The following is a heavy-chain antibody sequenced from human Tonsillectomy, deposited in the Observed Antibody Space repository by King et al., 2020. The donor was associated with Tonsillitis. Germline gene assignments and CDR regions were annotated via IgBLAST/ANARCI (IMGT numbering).Heavy chain of an antibody. Sequence: VQLVESGGGLVQPGGSLRLSCAASGFTISNYWMSWVRQAPGKGLEWVANIRQDGNSKYYVDSVKGRFTISRDNAKNSLYLQTNSLRVEDTAVYFCAGIKLAAPPHDVFDVWGLGTLVTVSS. D-gene: IGHD6-13*01. J-gene: IGHJ3*01. CDR1: GFTISNYW. CDR2: IRQDGNSK. CDR3: AGIKLAAPPHDVFDV. V-gene: IGHV3-7*01.